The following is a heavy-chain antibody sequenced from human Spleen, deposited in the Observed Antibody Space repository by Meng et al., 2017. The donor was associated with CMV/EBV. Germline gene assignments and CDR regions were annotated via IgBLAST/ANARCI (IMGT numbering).Heavy chain of an antibody. CDR2: INHSGST. D-gene: IGHD3-16*01. Sequence: QVQLQPGEAGGFSHSESLSLALALYGGSFVGYHLGWIPQPTGKGVEWIGEINHSGSTNYNPSLKSRVTISVDTSKNQFSLQLNSVTPEDTAVHYCARHYYVWGRGHWFDPWGQGTLVTVSS. CDR1: GGSFVGYH. CDR3: ARHYYVWGRGHWFDP. J-gene: IGHJ5*02. V-gene: IGHV4-34*01.